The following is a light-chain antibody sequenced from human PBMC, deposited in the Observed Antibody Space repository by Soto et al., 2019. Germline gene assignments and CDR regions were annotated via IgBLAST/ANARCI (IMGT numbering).Light chain of an antibody. V-gene: IGKV3D-15*01. CDR3: HQYDYWPFT. CDR2: ATS. J-gene: IGKJ4*01. Sequence: EIVLTQSPGTLSLSPGERATLSCRASQSVSSSYLAWYQQKPGQAPRLLMSATSTRATGIPARFSGSGSGTEFTLTVSSLQSEDFALYFCHQYDYWPFTFGGGTKVDIK. CDR1: QSVSSSY.